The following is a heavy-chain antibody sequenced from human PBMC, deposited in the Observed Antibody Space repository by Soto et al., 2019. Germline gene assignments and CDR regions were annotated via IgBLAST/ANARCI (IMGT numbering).Heavy chain of an antibody. CDR1: GGTFSSYA. V-gene: IGHV1-69*12. CDR3: ARKGLYYDSSGYLNWFDP. J-gene: IGHJ5*02. CDR2: IIPIFGTA. Sequence: QVQLVQSGAEVKKPGSSVKVSCKASGGTFSSYAISWVRQAPGQGLEWMGGIIPIFGTANYAQKFQGRVTITADESTSPDYMELSSLRSKDTAVYYCARKGLYYDSSGYLNWFDPWGQGTLVTVSS. D-gene: IGHD3-22*01.